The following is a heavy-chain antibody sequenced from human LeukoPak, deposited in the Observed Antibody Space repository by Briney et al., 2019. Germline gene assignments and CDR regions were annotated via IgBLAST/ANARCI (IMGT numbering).Heavy chain of an antibody. CDR1: GFTFNRCW. CDR3: TSWGDTTAEYFQR. J-gene: IGHJ1*01. Sequence: GGSLRLSCVVSGFTFNRCWMNWIRQAPGKGLEWVAHINPDGRDTYYVDSVKGRFTISRDNAQNSMYLQMNSLRVEDTAVYYCTSWGDTTAEYFQRWGQGTLVTVSS. CDR2: INPDGRDT. V-gene: IGHV3-7*01. D-gene: IGHD2-21*02.